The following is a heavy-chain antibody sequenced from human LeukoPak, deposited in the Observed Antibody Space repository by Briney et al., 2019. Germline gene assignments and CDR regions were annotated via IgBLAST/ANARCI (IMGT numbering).Heavy chain of an antibody. J-gene: IGHJ5*02. CDR3: ARDISARDEAWWFDP. V-gene: IGHV1-46*01. CDR2: ISPTGSFT. CDR1: GYTFTNNF. D-gene: IGHD5-24*01. Sequence: GASVKVSCTAFGYTFTNNFMHWVRQAPGQGPEWMALISPTGSFTAYAQKFQGRVTLTRDLSTSTDYLELRSLRSEDTAVYYCARDISARDEAWWFDPWGQGTLVTVSS.